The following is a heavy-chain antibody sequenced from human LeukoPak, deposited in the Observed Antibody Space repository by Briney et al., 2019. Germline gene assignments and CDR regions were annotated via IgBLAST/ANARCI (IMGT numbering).Heavy chain of an antibody. CDR2: ISSSSSTI. CDR1: GFTFSSYS. CDR3: ASGLQYHDSSGYLD. V-gene: IGHV3-48*01. Sequence: GGSLRLSCAASGFTFSSYSMNWVRQAPGKGLEWVSYISSSSSTIYYADSVKGRFTISRDNAKNSLYLQMNSLRAEDTAVYYCASGLQYHDSSGYLDWGQGTLVTVSS. D-gene: IGHD3-22*01. J-gene: IGHJ4*02.